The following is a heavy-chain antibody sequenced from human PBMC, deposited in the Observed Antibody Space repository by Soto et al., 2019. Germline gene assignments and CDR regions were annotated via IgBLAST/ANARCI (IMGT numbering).Heavy chain of an antibody. Sequence: QVQLQESGPGLVKPSETLSLTCTVSGWSISSYYWSWIRQPPGKGLEWIGYIYYRANPNYNPSLKSRVTISQDTSKNQLSLKLSSVTAADTAVYYCARHYGDGYDYLDYWGQGTLVTVSS. CDR1: GWSISSYY. D-gene: IGHD5-12*01. CDR2: IYYRANP. J-gene: IGHJ4*02. V-gene: IGHV4-59*08. CDR3: ARHYGDGYDYLDY.